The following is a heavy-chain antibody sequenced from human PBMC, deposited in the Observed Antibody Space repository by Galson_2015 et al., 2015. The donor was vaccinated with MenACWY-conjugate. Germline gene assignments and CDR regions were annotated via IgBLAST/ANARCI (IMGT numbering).Heavy chain of an antibody. CDR1: RISFRTYN. CDR3: ARGCSGGSCSVY. J-gene: IGHJ4*02. D-gene: IGHD2-15*01. CDR2: ISSTSTTI. V-gene: IGHV3-48*01. Sequence: SLRLSCAASRISFRTYNMNWVRQAPGKGLEWVPYISSTSTTIYYADSVKGRFTISRDNSKNTLYLQMNSLRVEDTAIYYCARGCSGGSCSVYWGQGTLVTVSS.